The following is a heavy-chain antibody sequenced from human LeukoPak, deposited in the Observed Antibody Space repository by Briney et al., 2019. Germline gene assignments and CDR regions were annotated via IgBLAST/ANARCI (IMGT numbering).Heavy chain of an antibody. Sequence: GRSLSLSCGAAGFTFSSYCMSWVSQAPGRGLGWVSSISSSSSHIFYADSVKGRFTISRDNAKNSLYLQMSSVRAEDTAVYYCARGRGYGSHSGDFWGQGTLVTVSS. J-gene: IGHJ4*02. D-gene: IGHD4-17*01. V-gene: IGHV3-21*01. CDR3: ARGRGYGSHSGDF. CDR2: ISSSSSHI. CDR1: GFTFSSYC.